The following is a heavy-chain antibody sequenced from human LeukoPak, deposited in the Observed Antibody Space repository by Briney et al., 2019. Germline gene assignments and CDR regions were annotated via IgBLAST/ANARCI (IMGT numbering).Heavy chain of an antibody. J-gene: IGHJ4*02. Sequence: GRSLRLSCAASGFTFNNYGMHWVRQAPGKGPEXXXIIWRAGYEKYYTDSLKGRFTISRDNSKNTLYLQMDSLRAEDTAVYYCARDGGTGTDSSFFDYWGQGALVTVSS. V-gene: IGHV3-33*01. D-gene: IGHD2-8*02. CDR1: GFTFNNYG. CDR3: ARDGGTGTDSSFFDY. CDR2: IWRAGYEK.